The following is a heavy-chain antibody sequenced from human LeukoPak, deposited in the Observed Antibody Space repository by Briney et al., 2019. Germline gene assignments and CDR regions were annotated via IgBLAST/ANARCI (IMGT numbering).Heavy chain of an antibody. CDR2: INTDTRGT. J-gene: IGHJ4*02. CDR1: GFTFSNYG. D-gene: IGHD3-16*01. V-gene: IGHV3-74*01. Sequence: GGSLRLSCSASGFTFSNYGMHWVRQAPGKGLVWVSIINTDTRGTYYADSVKGRFTISRDNAKNTLYLQMNSLTAEDTAVYYCARAGAYRFDSWGQGTLVTVSS. CDR3: ARAGAYRFDS.